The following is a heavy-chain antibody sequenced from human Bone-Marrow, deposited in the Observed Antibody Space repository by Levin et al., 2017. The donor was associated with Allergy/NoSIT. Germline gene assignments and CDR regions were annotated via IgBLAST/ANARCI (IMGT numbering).Heavy chain of an antibody. Sequence: GGSLRLSCTASGFTFGDYAMSWFRQAPGKGLEWVGFIRSKAYGGTTEYAASVKGRFTISRDDSKSIAYLQMNSLKTEDTAVYYCTRDRGSGYDMETATDYWGQGTLVTVSS. CDR1: GFTFGDYA. CDR2: IRSKAYGGTT. J-gene: IGHJ4*02. V-gene: IGHV3-49*03. D-gene: IGHD5-12*01. CDR3: TRDRGSGYDMETATDY.